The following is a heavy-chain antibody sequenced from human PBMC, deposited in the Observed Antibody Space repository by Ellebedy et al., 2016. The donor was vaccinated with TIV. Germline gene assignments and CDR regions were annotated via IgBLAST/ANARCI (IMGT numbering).Heavy chain of an antibody. J-gene: IGHJ4*02. Sequence: AASVKVSCKASGYTFTSYGISWVRQAPGQGLEWMGWHSPNSGGTHYPQKFQGRVTMTRDTSISTVYMELSRLRYDDTAVYYCARGAAGTWLDYWGQGTLVTVSS. CDR3: ARGAAGTWLDY. V-gene: IGHV1-2*02. CDR2: HSPNSGGT. D-gene: IGHD6-13*01. CDR1: GYTFTSYG.